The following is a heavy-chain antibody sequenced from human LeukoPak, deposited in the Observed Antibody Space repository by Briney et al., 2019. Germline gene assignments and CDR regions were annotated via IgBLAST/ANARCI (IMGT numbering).Heavy chain of an antibody. D-gene: IGHD3-22*01. CDR2: IYTSGST. V-gene: IGHV4-61*02. Sequence: KASETLSLTCTVSGGSFSSGSYYWSWIRQPAGKGLEWIGRIYTSGSTNYNPSLKSRVTISVDTSKNQFSLKLSSVTAADTAVYYCARAPGTSGYYELYYMDVWGKGTTVTVSS. J-gene: IGHJ6*03. CDR3: ARAPGTSGYYELYYMDV. CDR1: GGSFSSGSYY.